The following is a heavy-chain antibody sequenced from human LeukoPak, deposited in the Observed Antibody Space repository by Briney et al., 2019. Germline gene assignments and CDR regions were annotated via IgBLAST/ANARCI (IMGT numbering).Heavy chain of an antibody. CDR3: AKEGAAPGPDFDY. Sequence: SETLSLTCTVSGASIRNYYWSWIRQPAGKGLEWIGRIVPSGSTNYNPSLKSRVTMSVDTSKNQFSLKLNSLTAADTAVYYCAKEGAAPGPDFDYWGQGTLVIVSS. D-gene: IGHD6-13*01. CDR1: GASIRNYY. V-gene: IGHV4-4*07. CDR2: IVPSGST. J-gene: IGHJ4*02.